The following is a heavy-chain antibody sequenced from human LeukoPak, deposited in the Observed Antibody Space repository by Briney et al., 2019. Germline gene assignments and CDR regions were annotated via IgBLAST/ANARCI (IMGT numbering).Heavy chain of an antibody. CDR3: ARAVNYYYYMDV. Sequence: PGGSLRLSCAASGFTFSRYSMNWVRQAPGKGLEWVSSISSDSTYIYYADSVKGRFTISRDNAKNSLYLQMNSLGAEDTAVYHCARAVNYYYYMDVWGKGTTVTVSS. J-gene: IGHJ6*03. V-gene: IGHV3-21*01. CDR1: GFTFSRYS. CDR2: ISSDSTYI.